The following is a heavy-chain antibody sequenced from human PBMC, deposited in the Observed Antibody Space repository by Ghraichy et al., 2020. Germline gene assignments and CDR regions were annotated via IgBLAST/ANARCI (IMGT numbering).Heavy chain of an antibody. D-gene: IGHD5-18*01. CDR3: AKEGRPYSGGGYFDL. Sequence: GGSLRLSCAASGFTFNSYAMGWVRPAPGKGLEWVSTINEHGRATYYAASVKGRFTISRDNSRDTLFLQVNSLRFDDTAVYYCAKEGRPYSGGGYFDLWGRGTLVTVSS. CDR1: GFTFNSYA. V-gene: IGHV3-23*01. J-gene: IGHJ2*01. CDR2: INEHGRAT.